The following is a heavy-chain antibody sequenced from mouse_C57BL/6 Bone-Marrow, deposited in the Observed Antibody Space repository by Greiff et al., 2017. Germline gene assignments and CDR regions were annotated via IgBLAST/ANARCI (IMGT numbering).Heavy chain of an antibody. CDR1: GYTFTGYW. CDR2: ILPGSGST. D-gene: IGHD1-1*01. Sequence: QVQLQQSGAELMKPGASVKLSCKATGYTFTGYWIEWVKQRPGHGLEWIGEILPGSGSTNYNEKFKGKATFTADTSSNTAYMQLSSQTTEDSAIYYCARDYGAAWFAYWGQGTLVTVSA. CDR3: ARDYGAAWFAY. J-gene: IGHJ3*01. V-gene: IGHV1-9*01.